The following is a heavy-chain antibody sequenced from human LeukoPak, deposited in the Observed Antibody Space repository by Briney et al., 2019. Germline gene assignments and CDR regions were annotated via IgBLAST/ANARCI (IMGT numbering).Heavy chain of an antibody. D-gene: IGHD3-10*01. CDR3: AKAVGYGSGSYQDYYFDY. Sequence: GGSLRLSCAASGFTFDDYAMHWVRRAPGKGLEWVSGISWNSGSIGYADSVKGRFTISRDNAKNSLYLQMNSLRAEDTALYYCAKAVGYGSGSYQDYYFDYWGQGTLVTVSS. J-gene: IGHJ4*02. V-gene: IGHV3-9*01. CDR1: GFTFDDYA. CDR2: ISWNSGSI.